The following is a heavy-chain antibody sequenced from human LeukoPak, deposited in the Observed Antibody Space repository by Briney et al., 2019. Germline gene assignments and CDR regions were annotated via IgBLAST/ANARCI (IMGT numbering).Heavy chain of an antibody. CDR1: GGSISSGSYY. D-gene: IGHD3-10*01. CDR3: ARDGFWEFLESGGMDV. Sequence: SQTLSLTCTVSGGSISSGSYYWSWIRQPAGKGLEWIGCIYTSGSTNYNPSLKSRVTISVDTSKNQFSLKLSSVTAADTAVYYCARDGFWEFLESGGMDVWGQGTTVTVSS. V-gene: IGHV4-61*02. CDR2: IYTSGST. J-gene: IGHJ6*02.